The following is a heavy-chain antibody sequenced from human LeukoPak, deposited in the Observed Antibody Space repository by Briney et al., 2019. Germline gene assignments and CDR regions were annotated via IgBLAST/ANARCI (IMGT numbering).Heavy chain of an antibody. Sequence: SETLSLTCTVSGGSISSGGYYWGWIRQHPGKGQEWIGYIYYSGSTYYNPSLKSRVTISVDTSKNQFSLKLSSVTAADTAVYYCARDRALYDSSGYYSRWFDPWGQGTLVTVSS. D-gene: IGHD3-22*01. V-gene: IGHV4-31*03. CDR3: ARDRALYDSSGYYSRWFDP. CDR1: GGSISSGGYY. CDR2: IYYSGST. J-gene: IGHJ5*02.